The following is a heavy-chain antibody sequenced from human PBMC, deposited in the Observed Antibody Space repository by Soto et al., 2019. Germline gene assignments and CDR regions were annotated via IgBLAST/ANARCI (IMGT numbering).Heavy chain of an antibody. CDR3: ARTLGPLLWFGELLPGWFDP. D-gene: IGHD3-10*01. J-gene: IGHJ5*02. CDR2: IDWDDDK. CDR1: GFSLSTSGMC. Sequence: SGPTVVNPTQTLTLTCTSSGFSLSTSGMCVSWIRQPPGKALEWLALIDWDDDKYYSTSLKTRLTISKDTSKNQVVLTMTNMDPVDTATYYCARTLGPLLWFGELLPGWFDPWGQGTLVTVSS. V-gene: IGHV2-70*01.